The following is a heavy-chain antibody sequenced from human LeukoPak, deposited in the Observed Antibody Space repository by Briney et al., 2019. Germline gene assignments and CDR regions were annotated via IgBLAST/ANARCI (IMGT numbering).Heavy chain of an antibody. J-gene: IGHJ4*02. D-gene: IGHD4-11*01. CDR2: ISSSSSYI. Sequence: NPGGSLRLSCAASGFTFSSYSMNWVRQAPGKGLEWVSSISSSSSYIYYADSVKGRFTISRDNAKNSLYLQMNSLRAEDTAVYYCAREKMTTITTIDYWGQGTLVTVSS. V-gene: IGHV3-21*01. CDR3: AREKMTTITTIDY. CDR1: GFTFSSYS.